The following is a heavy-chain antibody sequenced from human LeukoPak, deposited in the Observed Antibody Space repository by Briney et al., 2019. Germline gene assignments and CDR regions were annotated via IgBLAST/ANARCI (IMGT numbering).Heavy chain of an antibody. CDR2: INHSGST. D-gene: IGHD3-9*01. CDR1: GGSFSGYY. Sequence: QASETLSLTCAVYGGSFSGYYWSWIRQPPVKELEWIGEINHSGSTNYNPSLKSRVTISVDTSKNQFSLKLSSVTAADTAVYYCARGVVYDILTGYYRSLPHFDYWGQGTLVTVSS. J-gene: IGHJ4*02. CDR3: ARGVVYDILTGYYRSLPHFDY. V-gene: IGHV4-34*01.